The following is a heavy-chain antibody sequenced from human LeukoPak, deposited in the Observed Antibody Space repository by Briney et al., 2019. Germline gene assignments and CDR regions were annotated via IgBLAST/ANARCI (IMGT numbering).Heavy chain of an antibody. Sequence: GGSLRLSCAASGFTFSSYAMSWVRQAPGKGLEWVSAISGSGGSAYYADSVKGRFTISRDNSKNTLYLQMNSLRAEDTAVYYCAKDSYYDILTGYSDYWGQGTLVTVSS. D-gene: IGHD3-9*01. CDR2: ISGSGGSA. CDR3: AKDSYYDILTGYSDY. V-gene: IGHV3-23*01. J-gene: IGHJ4*02. CDR1: GFTFSSYA.